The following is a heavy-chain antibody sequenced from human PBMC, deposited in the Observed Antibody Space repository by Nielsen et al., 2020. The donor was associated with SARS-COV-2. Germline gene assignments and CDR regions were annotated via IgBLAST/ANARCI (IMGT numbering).Heavy chain of an antibody. CDR2: INHSGST. CDR1: GGSFSGYY. D-gene: IGHD3-22*01. J-gene: IGHJ4*02. CDR3: ARTYDSSGYYSPFDY. Sequence: SETLPLTCAVYGGSFSGYYWSWIRQPPGKGLEWIGEINHSGSTNYNPSLKSRVTISVDTSKNQFSLKLSSVTAADTAVYYCARTYDSSGYYSPFDYWGQGTLVTVSS. V-gene: IGHV4-34*01.